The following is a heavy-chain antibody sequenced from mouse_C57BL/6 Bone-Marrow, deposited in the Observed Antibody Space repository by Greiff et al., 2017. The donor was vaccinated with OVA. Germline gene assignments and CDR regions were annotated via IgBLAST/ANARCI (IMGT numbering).Heavy chain of an antibody. Sequence: LVESGPELVKPGASVKISCKASGYAFSSSWMNWVKQRPGKGLEWIGRIYPGDGDTNYNGKFKGKATLTADISSSTAYMQLSSLTSEDSAVYFCARRGGNYFDYWGQGTTLTVSS. J-gene: IGHJ2*01. V-gene: IGHV1-82*01. CDR1: GYAFSSSW. CDR2: IYPGDGDT. CDR3: ARRGGNYFDY.